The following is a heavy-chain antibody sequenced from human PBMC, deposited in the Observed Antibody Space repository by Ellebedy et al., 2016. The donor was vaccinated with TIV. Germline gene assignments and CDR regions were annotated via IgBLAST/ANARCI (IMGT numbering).Heavy chain of an antibody. CDR3: ARDRPTGGGMDV. V-gene: IGHV4-59*01. CDR1: GGSISSYY. CDR2: IYYSGST. Sequence: GSLRLSXTVSGGSISSYYWSWIRQPPGKGLEWIGYIYYSGSTNYNPSLKSRVTISVDTSKNQFSLKLSSVTAADTAVYYCARDRPTGGGMDVWGQGTTVTVSS. D-gene: IGHD4-17*01. J-gene: IGHJ6*02.